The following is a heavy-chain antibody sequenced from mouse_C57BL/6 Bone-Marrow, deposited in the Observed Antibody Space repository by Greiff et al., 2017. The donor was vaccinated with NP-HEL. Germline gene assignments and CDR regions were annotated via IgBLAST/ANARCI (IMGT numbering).Heavy chain of an antibody. V-gene: IGHV1-69*01. CDR1: GYTFTSYW. CDR2: IDPSDSYT. D-gene: IGHD1-1*01. J-gene: IGHJ3*01. CDR3: ERAGYYYGSSPWFAY. Sequence: QVQLQQPGAELVMPGASVKLSCKASGYTFTSYWMHWVKQRPGQGLEWIGEIDPSDSYTNYNQKFKGKSTLTVDKSSSTAYMQLSSLTSEDSEVYYCERAGYYYGSSPWFAYWGQGTLVTVSA.